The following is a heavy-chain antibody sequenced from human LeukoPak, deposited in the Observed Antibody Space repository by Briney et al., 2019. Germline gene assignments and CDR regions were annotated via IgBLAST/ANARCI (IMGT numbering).Heavy chain of an antibody. V-gene: IGHV3-23*01. J-gene: IGHJ6*03. D-gene: IGHD3-10*01. CDR1: GFTFNNNA. CDR3: ARRVGESIYYYMDV. Sequence: QSGGSLRLSCAASGFTFNNNAVSWVRQAPGKGPEWVSGISGSGDNTYYGDSVKGRLTISRDNSEDTLYLQMNSLRAEDTAVYYCARRVGESIYYYMDVWGKGTAVTISS. CDR2: ISGSGDNT.